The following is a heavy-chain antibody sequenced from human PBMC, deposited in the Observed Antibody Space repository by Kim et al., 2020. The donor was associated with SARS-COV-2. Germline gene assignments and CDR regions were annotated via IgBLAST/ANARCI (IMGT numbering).Heavy chain of an antibody. Sequence: ASVKVSCKASGYTFTSYYMHWVRQAPGQGLEWMGIINPSGGSTSYAQKFQGRVTMTRDTSTSTVYMELSSLRSEDTAVYYCARDREYCSGGSCFVLLSQNDYYYYGMDVWGQGTTVTVSS. J-gene: IGHJ6*02. V-gene: IGHV1-46*01. CDR1: GYTFTSYY. CDR3: ARDREYCSGGSCFVLLSQNDYYYYGMDV. CDR2: INPSGGST. D-gene: IGHD2-15*01.